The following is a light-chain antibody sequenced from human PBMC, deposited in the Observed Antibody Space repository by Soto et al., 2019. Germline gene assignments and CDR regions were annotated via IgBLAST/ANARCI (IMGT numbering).Light chain of an antibody. CDR3: QQYGSSGT. V-gene: IGKV3-20*01. J-gene: IGKJ1*01. CDR1: QTIRTTY. Sequence: EIVLTQSPGTLSLSPGERATLSCRVSQTIRTTYLAWYQQKPGQAPRLLIYGASSRATGIPDRFSGSGSGTDFTLTISRLEPEDFAVYYCQQYGSSGTFGQGTKVDIK. CDR2: GAS.